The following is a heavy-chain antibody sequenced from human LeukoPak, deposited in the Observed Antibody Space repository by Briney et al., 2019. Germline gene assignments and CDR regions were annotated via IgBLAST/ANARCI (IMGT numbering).Heavy chain of an antibody. Sequence: SETLSLTCTVSGSISSYYLSWIRQPPGKGLEWIGYIYTSGSTNYNPSLKSRVTISVDTSKNQFSLDLSSVTAADTAVYYCARQKCTSTSCLTKNAFDIWGQGTMVTVSS. J-gene: IGHJ3*02. CDR2: IYTSGST. CDR1: GSISSYY. D-gene: IGHD2-2*01. CDR3: ARQKCTSTSCLTKNAFDI. V-gene: IGHV4-4*09.